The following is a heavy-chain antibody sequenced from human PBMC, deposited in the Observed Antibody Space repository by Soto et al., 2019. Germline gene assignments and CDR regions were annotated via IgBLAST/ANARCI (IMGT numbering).Heavy chain of an antibody. CDR1: GYTFTSYG. CDR2: ISAYNGNT. D-gene: IGHD2-2*01. J-gene: IGHJ6*02. CDR3: AREGDSVVVPAAMDNRDYYYYGMDV. Sequence: QVQLVQSGAEVKKPGASVKVSCKASGYTFTSYGISWVRQAPGQGLEWMGWISAYNGNTNYAQKLQGRVTMTTDTSTSRAYMELRSLRPDDTAVYYCAREGDSVVVPAAMDNRDYYYYGMDVWGQGTTVTVSS. V-gene: IGHV1-18*04.